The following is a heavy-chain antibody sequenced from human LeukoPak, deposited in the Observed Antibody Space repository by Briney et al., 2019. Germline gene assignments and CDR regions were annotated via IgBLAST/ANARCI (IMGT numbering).Heavy chain of an antibody. CDR1: GGSFSGYY. Sequence: SETLSLTCAGYGGSFSGYYWSWIRQPPGKGLEWIGEINHSGSTYYNPSLKSRVIIARDTSKNQFSLKLRSVTAADTALYYRARRGGSPLGAFDIWGQGTMVTVSS. CDR3: ARRGGSPLGAFDI. D-gene: IGHD1-26*01. J-gene: IGHJ3*02. V-gene: IGHV4-34*01. CDR2: INHSGST.